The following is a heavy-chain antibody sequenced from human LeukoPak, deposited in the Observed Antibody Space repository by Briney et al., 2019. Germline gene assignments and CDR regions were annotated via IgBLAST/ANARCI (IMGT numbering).Heavy chain of an antibody. Sequence: SVKVSCKASGGTFSSYAISWVRQAPGQGLEWMGGIIPIFGTANYAQKFQGRVTMTEDTSTDTAYMELSGLRSEDTAVYYCAPTEVGATVAFDIWGQGTMVTVSS. CDR2: IIPIFGTA. J-gene: IGHJ3*02. CDR1: GGTFSSYA. V-gene: IGHV1-69*06. CDR3: APTEVGATVAFDI. D-gene: IGHD1-26*01.